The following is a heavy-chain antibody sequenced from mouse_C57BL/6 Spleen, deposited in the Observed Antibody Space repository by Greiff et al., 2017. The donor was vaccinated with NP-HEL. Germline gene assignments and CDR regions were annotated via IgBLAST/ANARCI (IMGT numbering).Heavy chain of an antibody. V-gene: IGHV1-64*01. J-gene: IGHJ1*03. Sequence: VQLQQPGAELVKPGASVKLSCKASGYTFTSYWMHWVKQRPGQGLEWIGMIHPNSGSTNYNEKFKSKATLTVDKSSSTAYMQLSSLTSEDSAVYYGAREWACSNYVEYFDVWGTGTTVAVSS. CDR1: GYTFTSYW. D-gene: IGHD2-5*01. CDR3: AREWACSNYVEYFDV. CDR2: IHPNSGST.